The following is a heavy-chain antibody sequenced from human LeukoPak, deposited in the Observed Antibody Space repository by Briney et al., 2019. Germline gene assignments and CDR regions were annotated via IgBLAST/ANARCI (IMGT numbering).Heavy chain of an antibody. CDR1: GFTFDDYA. CDR2: ISWNSGSI. Sequence: GGSLRLSCAASGFTFDDYAMHWVRQAPGKGLEWVSGISWNSGSIGYADSVKGRFTISRDNAKNSLYLQMNSLRAEDTALYYCGALDYWGQEPWSPSPQ. CDR3: GALDY. J-gene: IGHJ4*01. V-gene: IGHV3-9*01.